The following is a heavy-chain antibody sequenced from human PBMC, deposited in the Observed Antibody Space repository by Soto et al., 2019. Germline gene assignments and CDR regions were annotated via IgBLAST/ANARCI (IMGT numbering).Heavy chain of an antibody. CDR3: ARDPDYYYGSGSYPAY. Sequence: QVQLVQSGAEVKKPGASVKVSCKASGYTFTSYGISWVRQAPGQGLEWMGWISAYNGNTNYAQKLQGRVTMTADTSTSTGYMERRSLRSSGTAVYYCARDPDYYYGSGSYPAYWGQGTLVTVSS. V-gene: IGHV1-18*01. D-gene: IGHD3-10*01. J-gene: IGHJ4*02. CDR1: GYTFTSYG. CDR2: ISAYNGNT.